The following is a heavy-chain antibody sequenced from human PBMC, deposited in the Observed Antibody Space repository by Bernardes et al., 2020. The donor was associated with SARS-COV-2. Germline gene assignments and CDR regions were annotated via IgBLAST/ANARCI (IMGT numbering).Heavy chain of an antibody. Sequence: GGTLRLSCAASGFTSSSSWMHWVRQAPGKGLVLVSRVSGDGSKTGYADSVKGRFTISRDNAKNTLYLQMNSLRAEDTAVYYCARDKDPYYYDRSSWPFDIWGQGTMVTVSS. CDR3: ARDKDPYYYDRSSWPFDI. V-gene: IGHV3-74*01. J-gene: IGHJ3*02. D-gene: IGHD3-22*01. CDR1: GFTSSSSW. CDR2: VSGDGSKT.